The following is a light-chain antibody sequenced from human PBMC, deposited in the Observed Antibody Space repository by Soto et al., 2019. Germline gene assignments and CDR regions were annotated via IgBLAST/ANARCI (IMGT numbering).Light chain of an antibody. CDR2: DAP. J-gene: IGKJ3*01. V-gene: IGKV3-11*01. Sequence: EIVLTQSPATLSLSPGEGATLSCRASQSIGGFLAWYQHRPGQAPRLLIYDAPNRATGIPARFSGSGSGTDFTLTISSLEPEDSAVYYCQQRGNWPPFTFGPGTKVDIK. CDR3: QQRGNWPPFT. CDR1: QSIGGF.